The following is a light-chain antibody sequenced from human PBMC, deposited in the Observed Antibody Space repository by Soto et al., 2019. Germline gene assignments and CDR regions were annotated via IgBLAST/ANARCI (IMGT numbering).Light chain of an antibody. Sequence: EIVFTQSPGTLSLSPGERATLSCRASLSVSSSYLAWYQQKPGQAPRLLIYGASSRATGIPDRFSGSGSGTDFTLTISRLEPEDFAVYYCQQYGSSHGWTFGQGTKVDIK. V-gene: IGKV3-20*01. J-gene: IGKJ1*01. CDR1: LSVSSSY. CDR3: QQYGSSHGWT. CDR2: GAS.